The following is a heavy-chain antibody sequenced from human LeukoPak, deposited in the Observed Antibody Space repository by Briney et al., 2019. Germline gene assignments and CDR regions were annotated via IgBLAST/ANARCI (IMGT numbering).Heavy chain of an antibody. CDR3: ARLFGGVTTFDY. CDR2: VWPDGGEQ. V-gene: IGHV3-7*01. D-gene: IGHD4-17*01. J-gene: IGHJ4*02. Sequence: PGGSLRLSCAGSAFSFSSYSMSWVRQGPGKGLEWVATVWPDGGEQRYVDSVRGRFTISRDNAKSLLYLQMHSLSVEDTAVYFRARLFGGVTTFDYWGQGALVTVSS. CDR1: AFSFSSYS.